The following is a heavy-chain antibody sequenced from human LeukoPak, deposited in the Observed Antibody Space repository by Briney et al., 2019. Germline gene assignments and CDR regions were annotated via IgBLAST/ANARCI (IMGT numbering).Heavy chain of an antibody. J-gene: IGHJ3*02. V-gene: IGHV1-18*01. Sequence: ASVKVSCKASGYTFTSYGISWVRQAPGQGLEWMGWISAYNGNTNYAQKLQGRVTMTTDTSTCTAYMELRSLRSDDTAVYYCATRRGYSGYGDDAFDIWGQGTMVTVSS. CDR3: ATRRGYSGYGDDAFDI. CDR1: GYTFTSYG. D-gene: IGHD5-12*01. CDR2: ISAYNGNT.